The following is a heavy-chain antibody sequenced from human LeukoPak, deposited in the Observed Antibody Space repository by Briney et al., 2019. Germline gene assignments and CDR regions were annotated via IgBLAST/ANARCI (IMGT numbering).Heavy chain of an antibody. CDR3: ASLVTLPGPIDY. CDR1: GGSISSSSYF. J-gene: IGHJ4*02. Sequence: SETLSLTCTVSGGSISSSSYFWGWIRQPPGKGLEWIGSIYYSGSTYYNPSLKSRVTISVDTSKNQFSLKLSSVTAADTAVYYCASLVTLPGPIDYWGQGTLVTVSS. D-gene: IGHD2-21*02. V-gene: IGHV4-39*07. CDR2: IYYSGST.